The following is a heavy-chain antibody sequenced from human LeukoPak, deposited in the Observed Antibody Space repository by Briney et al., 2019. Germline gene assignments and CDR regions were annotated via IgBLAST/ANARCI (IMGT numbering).Heavy chain of an antibody. J-gene: IGHJ3*02. CDR3: ARVTYYYDSSGGRGAFDI. CDR2: IGTAGDT. D-gene: IGHD3-22*01. Sequence: GGSLRLSCAASGFTFSSYDMHWVRQATGKGLEWVSAIGTAGDTYYTGSVKGRFTISRENAKNSLYLQMNSLRAGDRAVYYCARVTYYYDSSGGRGAFDIWGQGTMVSVS. CDR1: GFTFSSYD. V-gene: IGHV3-13*04.